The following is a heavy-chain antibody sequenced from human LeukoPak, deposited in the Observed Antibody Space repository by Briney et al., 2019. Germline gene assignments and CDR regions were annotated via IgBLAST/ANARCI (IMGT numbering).Heavy chain of an antibody. CDR2: INTNTGNP. D-gene: IGHD3-10*01. CDR1: GYTFTSYA. Sequence: ASVKVSCKASGYTFTSYAMNWVRQAPGQGLEWMGWINTNTGNPTYAQGFTGRFVFSLDTSVSTAYLQISSLKAEDTAVYYCARDHSGFGELLTAFDIWGQGTMVTVSS. CDR3: ARDHSGFGELLTAFDI. V-gene: IGHV7-4-1*02. J-gene: IGHJ3*02.